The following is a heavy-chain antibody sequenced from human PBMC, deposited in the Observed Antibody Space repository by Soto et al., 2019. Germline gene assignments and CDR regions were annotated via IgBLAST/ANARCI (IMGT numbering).Heavy chain of an antibody. CDR3: SKSHDPGDPYHFGS. CDR1: GFDFSNLG. D-gene: IGHD4-17*01. CDR2: ISYDGSDQ. Sequence: QVQLVESGGGVVRPGRSLRLSCAASGFDFSNLGMHWVRQAPGKGLEWVAAISYDGSDQYYADSIKGRFTISRDNSNSSLYLKINSLRREDSALYSCSKSHDPGDPYHFGSWGQGTLLIVTS. J-gene: IGHJ4*02. V-gene: IGHV3-30*18.